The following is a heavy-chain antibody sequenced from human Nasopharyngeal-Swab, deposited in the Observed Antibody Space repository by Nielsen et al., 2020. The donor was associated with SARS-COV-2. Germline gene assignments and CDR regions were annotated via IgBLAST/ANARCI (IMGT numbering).Heavy chain of an antibody. D-gene: IGHD7-27*01. J-gene: IGHJ4*02. CDR2: LNGDATTV. V-gene: IGHV3-74*01. CDR1: GFTFSSYC. Sequence: GESLKISCAASGFTFSSYCMNWVRQAPGEGLVWVARLNGDATTVDYADSVKGRFTISEANTKNTLYLQMNGLRDEDTAIYFCARAGEYRFDYWGQGTLVTVSS. CDR3: ARAGEYRFDY.